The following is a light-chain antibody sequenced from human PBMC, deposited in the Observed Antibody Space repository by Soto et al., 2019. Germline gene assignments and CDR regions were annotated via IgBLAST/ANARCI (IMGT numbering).Light chain of an antibody. J-gene: IGKJ2*01. V-gene: IGKV2-30*02. CDR1: QSLVHSDGNTY. CDR2: KVS. Sequence: DVVMSQSPLSLPVTLGQPASISCRSSQSLVHSDGNTYFNWFHQRAGHSPRRLIYKVSNRDSGVPDRFSASGSGTDFTLKISRVEAEDVGVYYCMQATPWPPTFGQGTKLEIK. CDR3: MQATPWPPT.